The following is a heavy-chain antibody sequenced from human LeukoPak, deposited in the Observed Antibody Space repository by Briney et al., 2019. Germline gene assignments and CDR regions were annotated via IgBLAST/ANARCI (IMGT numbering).Heavy chain of an antibody. CDR3: ASSCSGGSCYSNAFDI. V-gene: IGHV7-4-1*02. J-gene: IGHJ3*02. CDR1: GYSFTSYA. Sequence: ASVTVSCKGSGYSFTSYAMNWLRQAPGQGLEWMGWINTNTGNPTYAQGFTGRFVFSLDTSVSTAYLQISSLKADDTAVYYCASSCSGGSCYSNAFDIWGQGTMVTVSS. CDR2: INTNTGNP. D-gene: IGHD2-15*01.